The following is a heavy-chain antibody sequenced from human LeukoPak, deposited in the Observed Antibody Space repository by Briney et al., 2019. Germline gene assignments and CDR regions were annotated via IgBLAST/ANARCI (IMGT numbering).Heavy chain of an antibody. Sequence: GGSLRLSCAASGLTFSSHWMNWVRQAPGKGLEWVANINQDGSEKYYVDSVKGRFTISRDNTKNSLYLQMSSLRADDTAVYYCARDPDMVRGVNFDYWGQGTLVTVSS. D-gene: IGHD3-10*01. CDR2: INQDGSEK. CDR1: GLTFSSHW. J-gene: IGHJ4*02. V-gene: IGHV3-7*03. CDR3: ARDPDMVRGVNFDY.